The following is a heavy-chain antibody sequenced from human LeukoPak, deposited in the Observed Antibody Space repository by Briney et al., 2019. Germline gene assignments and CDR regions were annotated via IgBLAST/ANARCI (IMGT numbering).Heavy chain of an antibody. D-gene: IGHD2-2*01. CDR2: ISYDGSKK. CDR1: GFTFSSFA. J-gene: IGHJ4*02. Sequence: GGSLRLSCAASGFTFSSFAIHWGRQAPGKGLEWVAVISYDGSKKYYADSVKGRFTVSRDNSKNTLYLQMNSLRAEDTAVYFCARRYCSSTSCLIDYWGQGTLVTVSS. CDR3: ARRYCSSTSCLIDY. V-gene: IGHV3-30*03.